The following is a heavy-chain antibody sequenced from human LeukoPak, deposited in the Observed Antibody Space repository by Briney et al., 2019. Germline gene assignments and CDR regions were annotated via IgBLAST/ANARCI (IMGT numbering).Heavy chain of an antibody. V-gene: IGHV3-7*03. CDR1: GFTFSSDW. CDR2: IKQDGSVK. Sequence: GGSLRLSCAASGFTFSSDWMSWVRQAPGTGLEWVANIKQDGSVKNYVDSVKGRFTISTDNAKNSLYLQMNSLRAEDTAVYYCARDPPYCSGGSCNDYWGQGTLVTVSS. J-gene: IGHJ4*02. CDR3: ARDPPYCSGGSCNDY. D-gene: IGHD2-15*01.